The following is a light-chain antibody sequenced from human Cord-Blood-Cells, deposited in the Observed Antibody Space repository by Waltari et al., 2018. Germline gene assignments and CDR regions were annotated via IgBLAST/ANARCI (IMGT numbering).Light chain of an antibody. J-gene: IGLJ2*01. CDR1: SGHSSYA. V-gene: IGLV4-69*01. CDR2: LNSDGSH. Sequence: QLVLTQSPSASASLGASVKLTCTLSSGHSSYAIAWHQQQPEKGPRYLLKLNSDGSHRKGDGIPDRVAGSKSGNTASLTVSGLQAEDEADYYCSSYAGSNNLGVFGGGTKLTVL. CDR3: SSYAGSNNLGV.